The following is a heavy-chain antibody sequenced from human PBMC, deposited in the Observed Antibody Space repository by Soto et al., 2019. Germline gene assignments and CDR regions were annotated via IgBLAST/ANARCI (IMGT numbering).Heavy chain of an antibody. V-gene: IGHV3-30-3*01. Sequence: QVQLVESGGGVVQPGRSLRLSCAASGFTFSSYAMHWVRQAPGKGLEWVAVISYDGSNQYYADSVKGRFTISRDNSKNTLYVQMNSLSAEDTAVYYCARDRGSKSYYYYGMDVWGQGTTVTVSS. CDR1: GFTFSSYA. CDR3: ARDRGSKSYYYYGMDV. D-gene: IGHD2-2*01. J-gene: IGHJ6*02. CDR2: ISYDGSNQ.